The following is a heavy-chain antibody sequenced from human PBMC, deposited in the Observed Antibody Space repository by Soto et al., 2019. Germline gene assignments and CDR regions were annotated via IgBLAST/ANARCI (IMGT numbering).Heavy chain of an antibody. V-gene: IGHV4-39*01. CDR2: IYYSGST. CDR3: AGSWSYTQNWFDP. CDR1: GDSISSSSYY. D-gene: IGHD6-13*01. J-gene: IGHJ5*02. Sequence: TCTVSGDSISSSSYYWGWIRQPPGKGLEWIGSIYYSGSTYYNPSLKSRVTMSVDTSKNQFSLKVSSVTAADTAVYYCAGSWSYTQNWFDPWGQGTLVTVSS.